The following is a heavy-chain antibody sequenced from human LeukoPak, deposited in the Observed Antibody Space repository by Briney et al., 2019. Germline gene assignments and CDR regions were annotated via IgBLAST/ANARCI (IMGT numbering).Heavy chain of an antibody. CDR2: ISSSGSTI. CDR1: GFTFSSYE. Sequence: GGSLRLSCAASGFTFSSYEMNWVRQAPGKGLEWVSYISSSGSTIYYADSVKGRFTISRDNAKNSLYLQMNSLRAEDTAVYYCARERRFLYYYDSSGLRYAFDIWGQGTMVTVSS. D-gene: IGHD3-22*01. V-gene: IGHV3-48*03. J-gene: IGHJ3*02. CDR3: ARERRFLYYYDSSGLRYAFDI.